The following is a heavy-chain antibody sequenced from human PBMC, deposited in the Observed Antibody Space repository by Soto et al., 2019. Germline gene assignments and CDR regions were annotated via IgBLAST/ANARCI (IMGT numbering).Heavy chain of an antibody. D-gene: IGHD4-17*01. CDR2: IYYSGST. CDR1: GGSISSYY. Sequence: SETLSLTCTVSGGSISSYYWSWIRQPPGKGLEWIGYIYYSGSTNYNPSLKSRVTISVDTSKNQFSLKLSSVTAADTAVYYCARDLWYGDYRRWFDPWGQGTLVTVSS. V-gene: IGHV4-59*01. CDR3: ARDLWYGDYRRWFDP. J-gene: IGHJ5*02.